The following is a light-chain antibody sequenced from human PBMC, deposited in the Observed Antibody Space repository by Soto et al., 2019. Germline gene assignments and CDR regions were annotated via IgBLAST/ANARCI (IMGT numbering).Light chain of an antibody. V-gene: IGKV3-11*01. CDR1: QSVRSF. CDR2: DVS. CDR3: QHRNNWPPT. J-gene: IGKJ3*01. Sequence: EIVLTQSPATLSLSPGERATLSCRASQSVRSFLAWYQQKPGQAPRLLIYDVSYRATGIPARFSGSGSGTDFTLTISSLEPEDFAIYYCQHRNNWPPTFGPGTKVEIK.